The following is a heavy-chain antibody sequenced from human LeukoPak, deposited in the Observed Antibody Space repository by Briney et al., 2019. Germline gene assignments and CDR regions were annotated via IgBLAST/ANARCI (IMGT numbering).Heavy chain of an antibody. V-gene: IGHV3-49*04. J-gene: IGHJ4*02. CDR2: IRSKAYGGTT. D-gene: IGHD5-12*01. CDR3: TREKYSGYDY. Sequence: GGSLRLSCAASGFTFGDYAMSWVRQAPGKGLEWVGFIRSKAYGGTTEYAASVKGRFTISRDDSKSIAYLQMNSLKTEDTAVYYCTREKYSGYDYWGQGTLVTVSS. CDR1: GFTFGDYA.